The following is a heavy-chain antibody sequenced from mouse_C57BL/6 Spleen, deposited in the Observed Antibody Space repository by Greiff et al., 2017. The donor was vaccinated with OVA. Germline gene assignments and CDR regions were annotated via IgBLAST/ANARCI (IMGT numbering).Heavy chain of an antibody. Sequence: VKLQQPGAQLVMPGASVKLSCKASGYTFTSYWMHWVKQRPGQGLEWIGEIDPSDSYTNYNQKFKGKSTLTVNKSSSTAYMQRSSLTSEDSAVYYCARGHLYYFDYWGQGTTLTVSS. D-gene: IGHD6-1*01. V-gene: IGHV1-69*01. CDR3: ARGHLYYFDY. J-gene: IGHJ2*01. CDR2: IDPSDSYT. CDR1: GYTFTSYW.